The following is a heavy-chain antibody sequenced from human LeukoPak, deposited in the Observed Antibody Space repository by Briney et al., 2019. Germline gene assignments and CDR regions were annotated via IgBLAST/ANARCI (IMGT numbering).Heavy chain of an antibody. D-gene: IGHD3-16*01. CDR3: ARRGLWIDGGYFDS. J-gene: IGHJ4*02. CDR2: IYPGDSDT. CDR1: GYNFTSYW. Sequence: GESLKISCKGYGYNFTSYWIGRMRQMPGQGLEWMGIIYPGDSDTRYSPSLQGQVTMSADKSISTAYLQLSNLKASDTAMYYCARRGLWIDGGYFDSWGQGTLVTVSS. V-gene: IGHV5-51*01.